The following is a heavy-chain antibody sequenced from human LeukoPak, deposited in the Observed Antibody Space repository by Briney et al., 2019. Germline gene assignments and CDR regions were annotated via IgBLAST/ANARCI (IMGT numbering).Heavy chain of an antibody. Sequence: SETLSLTCAVYGGSFSGYYWSWIRQPPGKGLEWIGEINHSGSTNYNPSLKSRATISVDTSKNQFSLKLSSVTAADTAVYYCARHVGGSSGYSFYYYYYGMDVWGQGTTVTVSS. CDR3: ARHVGGSSGYSFYYYYYGMDV. D-gene: IGHD3-22*01. V-gene: IGHV4-34*01. CDR1: GGSFSGYY. CDR2: INHSGST. J-gene: IGHJ6*02.